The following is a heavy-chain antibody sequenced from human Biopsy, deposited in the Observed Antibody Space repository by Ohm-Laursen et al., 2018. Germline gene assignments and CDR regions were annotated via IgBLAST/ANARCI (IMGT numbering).Heavy chain of an antibody. V-gene: IGHV4-59*01. D-gene: IGHD3-9*01. J-gene: IGHJ6*02. CDR2: IYYSGST. CDR3: ARDLVDHDLSTGDLGEQHYAMDV. CDR1: GASITSYY. Sequence: GTLSLTWTVSGASITSYYWSWIRQPPGKGLEWIAFIYYSGSTSYNPSLESRVSLSVDTSKNQVSLKLSSVTAADTAVYYCARDLVDHDLSTGDLGEQHYAMDVWGQGTTVTVSS.